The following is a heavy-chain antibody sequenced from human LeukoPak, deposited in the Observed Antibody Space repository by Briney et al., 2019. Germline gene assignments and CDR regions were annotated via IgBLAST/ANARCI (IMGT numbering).Heavy chain of an antibody. D-gene: IGHD6-13*01. CDR1: GFTFTTYT. Sequence: GGSLRLSCAASGFTFTTYTMNWVRQTPGKGLEWVSFISSSSSAIYYADSVKGRFTISRDNAKNSLFLQMNSLRAEDTAVYYCARETAAGQISFDYWGQGTLVTVSS. J-gene: IGHJ4*02. CDR3: ARETAAGQISFDY. CDR2: ISSSSSAI. V-gene: IGHV3-48*01.